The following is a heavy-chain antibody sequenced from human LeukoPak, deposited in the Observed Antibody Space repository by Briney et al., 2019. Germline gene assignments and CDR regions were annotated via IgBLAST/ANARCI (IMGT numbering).Heavy chain of an antibody. J-gene: IGHJ6*03. CDR3: ARAGAYYYGSGSYNYYYMDV. CDR2: IYTSGST. CDR1: GGSISSYY. V-gene: IGHV4-4*07. D-gene: IGHD3-10*01. Sequence: SETLSLTCTVSGGSISSYYRSWIRQPAGKGLEWIGRIYTSGSTNYNPSLKSRVTMSVDTSKNQFSLKLSSVTAADTAVYYCARAGAYYYGSGSYNYYYMDVWGKGTTVTVSS.